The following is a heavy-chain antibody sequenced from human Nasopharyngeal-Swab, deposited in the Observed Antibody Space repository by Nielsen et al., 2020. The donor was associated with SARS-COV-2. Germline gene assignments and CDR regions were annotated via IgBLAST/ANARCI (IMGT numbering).Heavy chain of an antibody. V-gene: IGHV1-2*02. CDR2: INPNSGGT. CDR3: ARDGGEGDVVVPPGIGPIYGMDV. J-gene: IGHJ6*02. Sequence: ASVQVSCKASGYTFTGYYIHWVRQAPGQGLEWMRWINPNSGGTNYAPKFQGRVTMTRDTSISTAYMELSSLRSDDTAVYYCARDGGEGDVVVPPGIGPIYGMDVWGQGTTVTVSS. CDR1: GYTFTGYY. D-gene: IGHD2-15*01.